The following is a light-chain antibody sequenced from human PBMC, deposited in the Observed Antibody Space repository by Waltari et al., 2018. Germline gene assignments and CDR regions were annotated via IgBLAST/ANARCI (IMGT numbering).Light chain of an antibody. J-gene: IGKJ4*01. V-gene: IGKV1-33*01. CDR2: DGS. CDR3: QQCFHVPT. CDR1: QDISKD. Sequence: DIQMTLSPSSLSASVGDTVTIACQASQDISKDLNWYQQKPGQAPKLLVYDGSNLETAVPLRFSGSGSGTYFTFTINSLQPDDIATYYCQQCFHVPTFGGGTKVEI.